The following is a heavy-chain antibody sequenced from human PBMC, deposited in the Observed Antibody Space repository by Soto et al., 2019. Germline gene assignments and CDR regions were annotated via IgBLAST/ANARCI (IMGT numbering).Heavy chain of an antibody. CDR2: VYYTGAT. CDR3: VRQGIDYLHGLVDV. V-gene: IGHV4-59*08. J-gene: IGHJ6*02. Sequence: QVQLQQSGPRLVKPSETLSLTCTVSSGPDRSHNWGWIRQPPGRGLEWIGYVYYTGATAYNPSLRGRVTTAATTSTNDISLTLNSVTAAAAAVYYCVRQGIDYLHGLVDVWGQGTTVSVSS. CDR1: SGPDRSHN. D-gene: IGHD4-17*01.